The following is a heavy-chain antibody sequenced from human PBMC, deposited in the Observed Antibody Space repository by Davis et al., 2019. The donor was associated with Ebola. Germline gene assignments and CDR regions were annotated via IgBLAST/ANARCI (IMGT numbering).Heavy chain of an antibody. CDR2: ISGSGGST. CDR3: TRIILWVALDY. V-gene: IGHV3-23*01. CDR1: GFTSTRTA. J-gene: IGHJ4*02. D-gene: IGHD3-9*01. Sequence: WGSLRLSWGASGFTSTRTALRWVRQVPGKGLEWISAISGSGGSTYYADSVKGRFTISRDNSKNTLYLQMNSLRAEDTAIYDCTRIILWVALDYWGQGTLVTVSS.